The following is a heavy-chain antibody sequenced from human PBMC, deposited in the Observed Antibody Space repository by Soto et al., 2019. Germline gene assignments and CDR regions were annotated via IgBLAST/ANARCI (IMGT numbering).Heavy chain of an antibody. J-gene: IGHJ4*02. V-gene: IGHV3-23*01. CDR3: ANFVVYGDYNLDY. CDR1: GFTFSSYA. CDR2: ISGSGGST. D-gene: IGHD4-17*01. Sequence: PGGSLRLSCAASGFTFSSYAMSWVRQAPGKGLEWVSAISGSGGSTYYADSVKGRFTISRDNSKNTLYLQMNSLRAEDTAVYYCANFVVYGDYNLDYWGQGTLVTVSS.